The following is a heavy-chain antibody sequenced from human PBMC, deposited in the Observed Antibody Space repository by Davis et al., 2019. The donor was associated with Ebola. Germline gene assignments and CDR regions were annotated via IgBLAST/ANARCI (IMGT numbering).Heavy chain of an antibody. CDR3: ARRRYCSSTSCFPFDY. D-gene: IGHD2-2*01. Sequence: GESLKISCKGSGYSFTSYWIGWVRQMPGKGLEWMGIIYPGDSDTRYSPSFQGQVTISADKSISTAYLQWSSLKASDTAMYYCARRRYCSSTSCFPFDYWGQGTLVTVSS. CDR1: GYSFTSYW. J-gene: IGHJ4*02. CDR2: IYPGDSDT. V-gene: IGHV5-51*01.